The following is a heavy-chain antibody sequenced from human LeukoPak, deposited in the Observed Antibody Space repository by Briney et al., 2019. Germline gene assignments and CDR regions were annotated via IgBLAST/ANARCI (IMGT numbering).Heavy chain of an antibody. CDR1: GVSFDDYY. J-gene: IGHJ5*02. Sequence: SETLSLTCAVSGVSFDDYYWAWVRQPPGKGLEWIGEINHSGSTNYNPSLKSRVTISVDTSKNQFSLKLSSVTAADTAVYYCARGGRYCTNGVCYMRFDPWGQGTLVTVSS. CDR2: INHSGST. V-gene: IGHV4-34*01. D-gene: IGHD2-8*01. CDR3: ARGGRYCTNGVCYMRFDP.